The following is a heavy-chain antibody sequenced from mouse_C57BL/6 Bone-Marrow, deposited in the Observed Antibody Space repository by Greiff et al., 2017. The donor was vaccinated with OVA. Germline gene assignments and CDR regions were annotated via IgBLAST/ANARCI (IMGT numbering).Heavy chain of an antibody. D-gene: IGHD2-14*01. Sequence: VQLQQPGAELVMPGASVKLSCKASGYTFTSYWMHWVKQRPGQGLEWIGEIDPSDSYTNYNQKFKGKSTLTVDKSSSTAYMQLSSLTSEDSAVYYCARWGTPYFDYWGQGTTLTVSS. CDR1: GYTFTSYW. V-gene: IGHV1-69*01. CDR3: ARWGTPYFDY. CDR2: IDPSDSYT. J-gene: IGHJ2*01.